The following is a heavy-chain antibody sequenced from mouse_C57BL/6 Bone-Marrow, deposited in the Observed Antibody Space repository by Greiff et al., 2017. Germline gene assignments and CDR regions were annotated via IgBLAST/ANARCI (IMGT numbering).Heavy chain of an antibody. Sequence: VKLMESGAELVKPGASVMISCKASGYAFSSYWMNWVKQRPGKGLEWIGQIYPGDGDTNYNGKFKGKATLTADKSSSTAYMQLSSLTSEDSAVYFCARLTGTGFAYWGQGTLVTVSA. V-gene: IGHV1-80*01. CDR2: IYPGDGDT. CDR1: GYAFSSYW. CDR3: ARLTGTGFAY. D-gene: IGHD4-1*01. J-gene: IGHJ3*01.